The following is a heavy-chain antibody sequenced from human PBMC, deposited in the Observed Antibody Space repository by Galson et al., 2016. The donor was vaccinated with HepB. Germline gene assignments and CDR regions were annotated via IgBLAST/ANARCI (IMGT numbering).Heavy chain of an antibody. J-gene: IGHJ4*02. D-gene: IGHD3/OR15-3a*01. CDR1: GLAFRYYG. Sequence: SLRLCCAASGLAFRYYGMTWVRQAPGKGLEWVSTNGGGRNSDTHYAESVKGRFTISRDNSKNTLYLQMNSLIDDDTTIYFCAIDPSQWDNDFVDYWGRGTLVTVSS. CDR3: AIDPSQWDNDFVDY. V-gene: IGHV3-23*01. CDR2: NGGGRNSDT.